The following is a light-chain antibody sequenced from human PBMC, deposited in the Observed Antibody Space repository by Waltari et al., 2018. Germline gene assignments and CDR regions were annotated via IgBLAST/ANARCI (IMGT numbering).Light chain of an antibody. CDR1: SSHLGAGSA. V-gene: IGLV1-40*01. CDR3: QSYDSSLSGYV. J-gene: IGLJ1*01. Sequence: QSVLTLPPSVSGAPGPRVTISCTGSSSHLGAGSAAPRDQQLPGTAPKLLIYGNSNRPSGVPDRFSGSKSGTSASLAITGLQAEDEADYYCQSYDSSLSGYVFGTGTKVTVL. CDR2: GNS.